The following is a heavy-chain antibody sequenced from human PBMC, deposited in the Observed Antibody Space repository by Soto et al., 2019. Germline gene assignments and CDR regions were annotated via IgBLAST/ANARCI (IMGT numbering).Heavy chain of an antibody. Sequence: PGGSLRLSCAASGFTFSSYAMHWVRQAPGKGLEWVAVISYDGSNKYYADSVKGRFTISRDNSKNTLYLQMNSLRAEDTAVYYCDRDTSRSGYYYYGMDVWGQGTTVTVSS. CDR3: DRDTSRSGYYYYGMDV. D-gene: IGHD1-1*01. V-gene: IGHV3-30-3*01. J-gene: IGHJ6*02. CDR2: ISYDGSNK. CDR1: GFTFSSYA.